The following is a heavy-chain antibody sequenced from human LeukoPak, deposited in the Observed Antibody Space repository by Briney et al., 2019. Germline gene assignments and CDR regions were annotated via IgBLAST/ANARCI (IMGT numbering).Heavy chain of an antibody. D-gene: IGHD2-15*01. V-gene: IGHV4-31*03. CDR3: AREVNEPASTDAFDI. CDR1: GGSISSDNYS. J-gene: IGHJ3*02. CDR2: IYHSGSA. Sequence: PSETLSLTCTVSGGSISSDNYSWSWIRQHPGKGLEWLGYIYHSGSAYYNPSLKSRLTISVDTSKNQFSLKLNSVIAADTAVYYCAREVNEPASTDAFDIWGQGTMVTVSS.